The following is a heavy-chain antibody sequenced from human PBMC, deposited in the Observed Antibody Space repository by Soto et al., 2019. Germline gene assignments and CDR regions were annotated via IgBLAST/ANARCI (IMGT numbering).Heavy chain of an antibody. J-gene: IGHJ4*02. D-gene: IGHD5-12*01. Sequence: PSETLSLTCTVSGGSISGSDYHWGWIRQPPGKGLDWIGSIYYTGRTYYNPSLKSRVTISVDTSKNQFSLKLNSVTAADTAVYYCARVGDSGYDFDYWGQGTLVTVS. CDR3: ARVGDSGYDFDY. CDR1: GGSISGSDYH. CDR2: IYYTGRT. V-gene: IGHV4-39*07.